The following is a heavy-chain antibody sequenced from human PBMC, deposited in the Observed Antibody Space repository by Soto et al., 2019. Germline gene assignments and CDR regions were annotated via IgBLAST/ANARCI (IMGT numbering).Heavy chain of an antibody. V-gene: IGHV1-18*01. Sequence: QVRLVQSGAEVKKPGASVKVSCKASGYTFTSYGISWVRQAPGQGLEWMGWISAYNGNTNYAQKLQGRVTRTTDTSTSTAYMELRSLRSDATAVYYCATAVAFIAVASNDDYWGQGTLVTVSS. D-gene: IGHD6-19*01. J-gene: IGHJ4*02. CDR2: ISAYNGNT. CDR3: ATAVAFIAVASNDDY. CDR1: GYTFTSYG.